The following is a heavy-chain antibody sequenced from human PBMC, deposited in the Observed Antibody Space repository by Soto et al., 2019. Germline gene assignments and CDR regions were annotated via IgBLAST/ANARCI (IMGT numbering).Heavy chain of an antibody. CDR2: ISSSRRTI. D-gene: IGHD3-10*01. V-gene: IGHV3-48*01. CDR1: GFTFSSYS. J-gene: IGHJ5*02. Sequence: EVQLVESGGGLVQPGGSLRLSCAASGFTFSSYSMNWVRQAPGKGLEWVSNISSSRRTIYYADSVKGRFTISRDNAKTSLYLQMNSLRAEDTAVYYCAREDITRGGWFDPWGQGTLVTVSS. CDR3: AREDITRGGWFDP.